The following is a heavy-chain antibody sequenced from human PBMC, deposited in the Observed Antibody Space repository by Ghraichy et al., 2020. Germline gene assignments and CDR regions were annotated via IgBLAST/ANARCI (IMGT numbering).Heavy chain of an antibody. Sequence: SETLSLTCAVYGGSFSGYYWSWIRQPPGKGLEWIGEINHSGSTNYNPSLKIRVTISVDTSKNQFSLKLSSVTAADTAVYYCARGKSSSWYRGANAFDIWGQGTMVTVSS. V-gene: IGHV4-34*01. D-gene: IGHD6-13*01. CDR1: GGSFSGYY. CDR2: INHSGST. J-gene: IGHJ3*02. CDR3: ARGKSSSWYRGANAFDI.